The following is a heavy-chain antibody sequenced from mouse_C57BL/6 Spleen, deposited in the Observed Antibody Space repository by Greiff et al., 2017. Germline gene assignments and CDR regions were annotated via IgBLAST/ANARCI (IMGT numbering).Heavy chain of an antibody. D-gene: IGHD1-1*01. CDR2: IDPETGGT. CDR1: GYTFTDYE. V-gene: IGHV1-15*01. J-gene: IGHJ2*01. Sequence: VQLQQSGAELVRPGASVTLSCKASGYTFTDYEMHWVKQTPVPGLEWIGAIDPETGGTAYNQKFKGKAILTADKSSSTAYMELLSLTSEDSAVYYCTRRDGSSYDYFDYWGQGTTLTVSS. CDR3: TRRDGSSYDYFDY.